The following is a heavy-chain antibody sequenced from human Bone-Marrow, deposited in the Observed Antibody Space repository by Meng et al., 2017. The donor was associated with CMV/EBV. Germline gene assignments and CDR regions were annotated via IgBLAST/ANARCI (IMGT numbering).Heavy chain of an antibody. D-gene: IGHD3-3*01. CDR3: ARDFHDYDVWSGYPLGLAYYYYYGMDV. CDR2: ISAYNGNT. CDR1: GGTFTSYG. J-gene: IGHJ6*01. V-gene: IGHV1-18*01. Sequence: ASVKVSCKASGGTFTSYGISWVRQAPGQGLEWMGWISAYNGNTNYAQKLQGRVTMTTDTSTSTAYMELRSLRSDDTAVYYCARDFHDYDVWSGYPLGLAYYYYYGMDVWGQGNTVNVAS.